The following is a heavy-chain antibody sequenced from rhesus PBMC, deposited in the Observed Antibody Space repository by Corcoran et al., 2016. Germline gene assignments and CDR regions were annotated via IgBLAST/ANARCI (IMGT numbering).Heavy chain of an antibody. V-gene: IGHV4S9*01. J-gene: IGHJ4*01. CDR2: IYGKSAST. Sequence: QVQLQESGPGLVKPSETLSLTCAVSGGSISDYSYWNWIRQPPGKGLEWIGKIYGKSASTYYNPSLKSRVTISKDTSKSQFFLKLSAVTAADTAVYYCARDQGYSGIPYYVDYWGQGVLVTVSS. D-gene: IGHD6-25*01. CDR3: ARDQGYSGIPYYVDY. CDR1: GGSISDYSY.